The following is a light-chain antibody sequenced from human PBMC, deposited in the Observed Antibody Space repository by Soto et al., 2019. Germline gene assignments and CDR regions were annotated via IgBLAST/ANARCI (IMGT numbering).Light chain of an antibody. Sequence: DVQMTQSPSSLSASVGDRVTITCRASHDIRNYLAWYQHKPGQVPKLLIYAASTLQSGAPSRFSGSGYGTDFTLTISSLQREDFATYYCQKYDTARTLGQGTKVAIK. CDR2: AAS. J-gene: IGKJ1*01. CDR3: QKYDTART. V-gene: IGKV1-27*01. CDR1: HDIRNY.